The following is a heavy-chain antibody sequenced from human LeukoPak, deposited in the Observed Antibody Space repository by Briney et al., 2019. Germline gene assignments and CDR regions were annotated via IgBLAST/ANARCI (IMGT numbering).Heavy chain of an antibody. CDR1: GFSFSNYA. Sequence: GGSLRLSCAASGFSFSNYAMSWVRQAPGQGLEWVSATSGSGGNTYYADSVKGRFTISRDNSKNTLYLQMNSLRAEDTAVYYCARGEDAFDIWGQGTMVTVSS. CDR2: TSGSGGNT. V-gene: IGHV3-23*01. J-gene: IGHJ3*02. CDR3: ARGEDAFDI.